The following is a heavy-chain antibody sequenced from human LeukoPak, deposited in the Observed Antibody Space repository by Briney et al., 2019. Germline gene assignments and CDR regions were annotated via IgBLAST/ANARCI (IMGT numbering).Heavy chain of an antibody. Sequence: QPGGTLRLSCAASGFTFSSYWMSWVRQAPGKGLEWVANIKEDGSEEYYVDSVKGRFTISRDNAKNSVYMQMNNLRAEDTAVYYCARGDGMDIWGQGTMVTVSS. J-gene: IGHJ3*02. CDR3: ARGDGMDI. D-gene: IGHD1-26*01. CDR1: GFTFSSYW. V-gene: IGHV3-7*02. CDR2: IKEDGSEE.